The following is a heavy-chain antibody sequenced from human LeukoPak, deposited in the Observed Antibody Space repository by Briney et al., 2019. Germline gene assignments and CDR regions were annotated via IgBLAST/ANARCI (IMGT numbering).Heavy chain of an antibody. CDR1: GYTFTGYY. J-gene: IGHJ4*02. D-gene: IGHD3-22*01. CDR2: INPNSGST. V-gene: IGHV1-2*02. Sequence: ASVTVSCTASGYTFTGYYMHWVRQAPGKGLEWMGWINPNSGSTNYAHKFQGRVTITRDTSISTAYMELSRLRSDDTAVYYCASAYDSSGYYYLWGQGTLVTVSS. CDR3: ASAYDSSGYYYL.